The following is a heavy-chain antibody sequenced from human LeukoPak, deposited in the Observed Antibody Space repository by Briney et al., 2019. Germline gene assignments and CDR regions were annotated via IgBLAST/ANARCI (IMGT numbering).Heavy chain of an antibody. D-gene: IGHD6-19*01. CDR2: IRYDGSNK. Sequence: PGGSLRLSCAASGFTFSSYGMHWVRQAPGKGLEWVAFIRYDGSNKYYADSVKGRFTISRDNSKNTLYLQMNSLRAEDTAVYYCAREGGGWYGGSSDYWGQGTLVTVSS. CDR1: GFTFSSYG. CDR3: AREGGGWYGGSSDY. J-gene: IGHJ4*02. V-gene: IGHV3-30*02.